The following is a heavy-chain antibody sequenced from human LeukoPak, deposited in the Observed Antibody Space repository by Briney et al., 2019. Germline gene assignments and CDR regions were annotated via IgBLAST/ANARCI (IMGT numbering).Heavy chain of an antibody. J-gene: IGHJ4*02. CDR1: GFTFLNYA. CDR2: MSYDGNNN. Sequence: GGSLRLSCVTSGFTFLNYAVHWVRQAPGKGLEWVAVMSYDGNNNYYADSVKGRFTLSRVSSKNTLYLQVDSLRPEDTAVYYCTREWGTAADYWGQGTLVTVSS. CDR3: TREWGTAADY. V-gene: IGHV3-30-3*01. D-gene: IGHD6-13*01.